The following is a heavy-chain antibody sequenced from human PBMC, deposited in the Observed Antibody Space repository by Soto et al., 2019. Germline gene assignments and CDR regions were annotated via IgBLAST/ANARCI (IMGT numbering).Heavy chain of an antibody. D-gene: IGHD5-12*01. V-gene: IGHV3-9*01. J-gene: IGHJ6*02. Sequence: EVQLIESGGGWVQPGTSLRVSCVASGFTFHEYAIHWVRQAPGKGLEWVSGISSDGDTIAYADSVQGRFTVFRDNSKNSLYLQMNSLRAEDTALYYCTKGGYDLIYYFGMDVWGQGTTVTVSS. CDR1: GFTFHEYA. CDR3: TKGGYDLIYYFGMDV. CDR2: ISSDGDTI.